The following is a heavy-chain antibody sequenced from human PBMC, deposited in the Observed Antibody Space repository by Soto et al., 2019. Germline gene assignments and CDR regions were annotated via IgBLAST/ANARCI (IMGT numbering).Heavy chain of an antibody. CDR3: ARQGSSGWYGNY. J-gene: IGHJ4*02. CDR1: GYNFATYW. V-gene: IGHV5-51*01. CDR2: IYPGDSQT. Sequence: GESLKLSCQGSGYNFATYWIGWVRQMPGKGLEWMGIIYPGDSQTRYNPSFQGQVTMSVDKSISTAFLQWSSLKASDTAIYYCARQGSSGWYGNYWGQGTLVTVSS. D-gene: IGHD6-19*01.